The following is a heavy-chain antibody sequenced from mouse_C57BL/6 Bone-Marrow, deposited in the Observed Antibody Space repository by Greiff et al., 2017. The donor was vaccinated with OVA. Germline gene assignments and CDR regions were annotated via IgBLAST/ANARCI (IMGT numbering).Heavy chain of an antibody. Sequence: QVQLKESGPELVKPGASVKISCKASGYAFSSSWMNWVKQRPGKGLEWIGRIYPGDGDTNYNGKFKGKATLTADKSSSTAYMQLSSLTSEDSAVYFCARKGNLYYFDYWGQGTTLTVSS. CDR1: GYAFSSSW. CDR2: IYPGDGDT. J-gene: IGHJ2*01. V-gene: IGHV1-82*01. CDR3: ARKGNLYYFDY.